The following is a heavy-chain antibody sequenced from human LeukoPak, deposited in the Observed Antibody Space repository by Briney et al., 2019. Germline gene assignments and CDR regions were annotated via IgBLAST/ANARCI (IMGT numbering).Heavy chain of an antibody. CDR3: ARDAVTMVRGVSEYYFDY. CDR1: GGSIRSYY. CDR2: IYYSGST. D-gene: IGHD3-10*01. V-gene: IGHV4-59*01. Sequence: SETLSLTCTVSGGSIRSYYWSWIRQPPGKGLEWIGYIYYSGSTNYNPSLKSRVTISVDTSKNQFSLKLSSVTAADTAVYYCARDAVTMVRGVSEYYFDYWGQGTLVTVSS. J-gene: IGHJ4*02.